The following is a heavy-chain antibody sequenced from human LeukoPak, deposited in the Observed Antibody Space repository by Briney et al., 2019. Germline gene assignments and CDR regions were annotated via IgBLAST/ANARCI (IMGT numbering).Heavy chain of an antibody. Sequence: ASVKVSCKASGYTFTSYGISWVRQAPGQGLEWMGGIIPIFGTANYAQKFQGRVTITTDESTSTAYMELSSLRSEDTAVYYCASNSDFWSGTTPGYFDLWGRGTLVTVSS. CDR3: ASNSDFWSGTTPGYFDL. CDR2: IIPIFGTA. V-gene: IGHV1-69*05. J-gene: IGHJ2*01. D-gene: IGHD3-3*01. CDR1: GYTFTSYG.